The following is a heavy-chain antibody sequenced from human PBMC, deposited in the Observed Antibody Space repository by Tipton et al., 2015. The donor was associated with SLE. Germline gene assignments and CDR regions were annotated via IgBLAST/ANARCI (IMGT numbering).Heavy chain of an antibody. Sequence: TLSLTCAVYGGSFSGYYWSWIRQPPGKGLEWIGEINHSGSTNYNPSLKSRVTISVDTSKNQFSLKLSSVTAADTAVYYCARDLVVPAAPMSGGAYYYYYGMDVWGQGTTVTVSS. D-gene: IGHD2-2*01. CDR1: GGSFSGYY. J-gene: IGHJ6*02. V-gene: IGHV4-34*01. CDR3: ARDLVVPAAPMSGGAYYYYYGMDV. CDR2: INHSGST.